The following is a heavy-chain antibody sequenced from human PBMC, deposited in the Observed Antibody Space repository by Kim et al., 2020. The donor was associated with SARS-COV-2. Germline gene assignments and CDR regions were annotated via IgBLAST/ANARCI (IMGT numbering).Heavy chain of an antibody. CDR1: AFTFSVYG. CDR2: IWNDGTTT. V-gene: IGHV3-33*01. J-gene: IGHJ3*02. D-gene: IGHD2-15*01. Sequence: GGSLRLSCAASAFTFSVYGMHWVRQAPGKGLEWVAVIWNDGTTTSYADSVKGRFTISRDNSKNTLYLQMNSLRAEDTAVYYCATDRGGGPFDMWGQGTLVTVS. CDR3: ATDRGGGPFDM.